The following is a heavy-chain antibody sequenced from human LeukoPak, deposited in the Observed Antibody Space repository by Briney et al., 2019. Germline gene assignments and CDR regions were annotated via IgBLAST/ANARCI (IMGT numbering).Heavy chain of an antibody. CDR3: ARRGVRGVTIGDWFDP. D-gene: IGHD3-10*01. Sequence: ASVKVSCKASGYTFTSYGISWVRQAPGQGLEWMGWISAYSGNTDYAQKLQGRVTMTTDTSTSTAYMELRSLRSDDTAVYYCARRGVRGVTIGDWFDPWGQGTLVTVSS. J-gene: IGHJ5*02. CDR1: GYTFTSYG. V-gene: IGHV1-18*01. CDR2: ISAYSGNT.